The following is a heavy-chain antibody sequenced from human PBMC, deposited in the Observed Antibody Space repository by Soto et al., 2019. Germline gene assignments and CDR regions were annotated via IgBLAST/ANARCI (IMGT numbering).Heavy chain of an antibody. J-gene: IGHJ6*02. CDR1: GFTFSGSA. Sequence: EVQLVESGGGLVQPGGSLKLSCAASGFTFSGSAIHWVRQASGKGLEWVGRIRDKVNKYATAYAASVTGMFTISRDDSKNMAYLQMNSLKTDDTAVYYCGYDFWSGYYSVGQTSGMDVWGQGTTVTVSS. V-gene: IGHV3-73*02. D-gene: IGHD3-3*01. CDR2: IRDKVNKYAT. CDR3: GYDFWSGYYSVGQTSGMDV.